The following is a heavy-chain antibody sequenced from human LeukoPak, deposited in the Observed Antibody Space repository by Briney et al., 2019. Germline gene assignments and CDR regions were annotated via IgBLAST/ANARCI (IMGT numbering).Heavy chain of an antibody. CDR1: GGSFSGYY. CDR3: ARTYYDFWSGYYFDY. D-gene: IGHD3-3*01. J-gene: IGHJ4*02. Sequence: PSETLSLTCAVYGGSFSGYYWSWIRQPPGKGLEWIGEINHSGSTNYNPSLKSRVTISVDTSKIQFSLKLSFVTAADTAVYYCARTYYDFWSGYYFDYWGQGTLVTVSS. V-gene: IGHV4-34*01. CDR2: INHSGST.